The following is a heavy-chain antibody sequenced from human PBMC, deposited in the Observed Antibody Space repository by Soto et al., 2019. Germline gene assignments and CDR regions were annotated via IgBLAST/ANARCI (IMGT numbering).Heavy chain of an antibody. CDR2: IESKTDGGTT. CDR1: GFTFSNAW. V-gene: IGHV3-15*07. D-gene: IGHD3-22*01. CDR3: TTPTGYYDSSGYYSPGD. J-gene: IGHJ4*02. Sequence: EVQLVESGGGLVKPGGSLRLSCAASGFTFSNAWMNWVRQAPGKGLEWVGRIESKTDGGTTDYAAPVKGRFTISRDDSKNTLYLQMNSLKTEDTAVYYCTTPTGYYDSSGYYSPGDWGQGTLVTVSS.